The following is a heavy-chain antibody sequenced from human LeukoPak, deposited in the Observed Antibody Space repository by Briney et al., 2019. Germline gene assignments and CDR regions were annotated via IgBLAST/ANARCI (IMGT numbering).Heavy chain of an antibody. CDR3: AKLWGRHVWSFDY. CDR1: GFTVSSNY. CDR2: IFKTGDTA. Sequence: PGGSLRLSCAASGFTVSSNYMSWVRQAPGKGLEWVSTIFKTGDTAHYADIVRGRFTISRDNSKNTLSLQMNSLRAEDTAIYYCAKLWGRHVWSFDYWGQGALVTVSS. J-gene: IGHJ4*02. V-gene: IGHV3-53*01. D-gene: IGHD3-16*01.